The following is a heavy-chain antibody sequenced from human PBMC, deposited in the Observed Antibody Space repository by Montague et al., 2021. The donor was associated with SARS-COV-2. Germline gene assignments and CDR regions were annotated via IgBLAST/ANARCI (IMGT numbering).Heavy chain of an antibody. D-gene: IGHD2-8*02. V-gene: IGHV4-4*07. Sequence: SETLSLTCTVSGGSISSYYWSWIRQPAGKGLEWIGRIYPSGSTKYNPSLKSRVTMSVDTSKNQFSLTLSSVTAADTAVYYCARDHMTILVMVYYYGMDVWGQGTTVTVSS. J-gene: IGHJ6*02. CDR2: IYPSGST. CDR1: GGSISSYY. CDR3: ARDHMTILVMVYYYGMDV.